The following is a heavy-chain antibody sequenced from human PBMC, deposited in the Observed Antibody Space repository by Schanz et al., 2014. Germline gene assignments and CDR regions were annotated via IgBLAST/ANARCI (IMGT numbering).Heavy chain of an antibody. CDR2: INSDGTKR. J-gene: IGHJ3*02. CDR1: GFMFSSYG. V-gene: IGHV3-33*08. Sequence: VQLVESGGGLVQPGGSLRLSCAASGFMFSSYGIHWVRQAPGKGLEWVAFINSDGTKRFYADSVKSRFTISRDNSRNTLYLQMNSLRAEDTAVYYCARDGYSVVVISPTESFDIWGQGTMVTVSP. CDR3: ARDGYSVVVISPTESFDI. D-gene: IGHD2-21*01.